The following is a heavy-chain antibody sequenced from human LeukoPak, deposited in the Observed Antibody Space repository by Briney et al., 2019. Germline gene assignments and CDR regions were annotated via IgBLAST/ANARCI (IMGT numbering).Heavy chain of an antibody. CDR3: ARDYYDSSGYRHDAFDI. V-gene: IGHV3-53*01. CDR1: GFXVSSNY. Sequence: PGGSLRLSCVASGFXVSSNYMSWVREAPGKGLEWGSVIYSGGSTYYADSVKGRFTISRDNSKNTLYLQMNSLRAEDTAVYYCARDYYDSSGYRHDAFDIWGQGTMVTVSS. CDR2: IYSGGST. J-gene: IGHJ3*02. D-gene: IGHD3-22*01.